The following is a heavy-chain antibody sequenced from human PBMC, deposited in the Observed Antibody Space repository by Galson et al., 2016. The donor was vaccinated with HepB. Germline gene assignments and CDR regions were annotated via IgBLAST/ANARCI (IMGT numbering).Heavy chain of an antibody. D-gene: IGHD6-19*01. J-gene: IGHJ4*02. CDR3: ARMPGIAVAGSHFDY. CDR1: GFSFTTIGVG. CDR2: ISWDDDK. V-gene: IGHV2-70*01. Sequence: PALVKPPQTLTLTCTFSGFSFTTIGVGVGWIRQPPGKTLKWLALISWDDDKYYSTSLKTRLTISKDTSKNQVVLTMTNMDPVDTATYYCARMPGIAVAGSHFDYWGQGTLVTVSS.